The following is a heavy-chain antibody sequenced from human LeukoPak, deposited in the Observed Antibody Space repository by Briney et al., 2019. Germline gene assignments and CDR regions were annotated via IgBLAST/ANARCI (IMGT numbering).Heavy chain of an antibody. CDR2: FYYSGRT. CDR3: ARRIRRYSSIWVESFDS. Sequence: PSETLSLTCAVSGGSISSSNSYWDWIRQPPGKGLEWIGSFYYSGRTYYNPSLKSRVTISVDTSKNQFSLKVSSVTGSDTAVYYCARRIRRYSSIWVESFDSWGQGTLVTVSS. D-gene: IGHD6-13*01. J-gene: IGHJ5*01. CDR1: GGSISSSNSY. V-gene: IGHV4-39*01.